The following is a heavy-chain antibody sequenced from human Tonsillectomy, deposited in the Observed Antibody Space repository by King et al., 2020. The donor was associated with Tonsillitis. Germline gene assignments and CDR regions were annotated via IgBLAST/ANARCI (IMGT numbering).Heavy chain of an antibody. CDR3: ATEGWRYYYMDV. V-gene: IGHV1-24*01. Sequence: QLVQSGAEVKKPGASVKVSCKVSGYTLTELSMYWGRQAPGKGPEWMGGFDAEDGERMYAQKFQGRVTMTEDTTTDTAYMELSSLRSEDTAVYYCATEGWRYYYMDVWGKGTTVTVSS. D-gene: IGHD5-24*01. J-gene: IGHJ6*03. CDR1: GYTLTELS. CDR2: FDAEDGER.